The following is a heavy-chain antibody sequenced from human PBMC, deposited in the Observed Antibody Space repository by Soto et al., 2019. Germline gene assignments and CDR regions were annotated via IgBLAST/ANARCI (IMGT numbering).Heavy chain of an antibody. J-gene: IGHJ3*02. CDR3: AREEIGGDAFDI. D-gene: IGHD3-16*01. V-gene: IGHV3-30-3*01. Sequence: QVQLVESGGGVVQPGRSLRLSCAASGFTFSSYAMQWVRQAPGKGLEWVAVISYDGSNKYYADSVKGRFTISRDNSKNTLYLQMNSLRAEDTAVYYCAREEIGGDAFDIWGQGTMVTVSS. CDR1: GFTFSSYA. CDR2: ISYDGSNK.